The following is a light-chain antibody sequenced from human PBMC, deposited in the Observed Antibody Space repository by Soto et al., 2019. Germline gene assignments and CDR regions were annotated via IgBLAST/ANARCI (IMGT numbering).Light chain of an antibody. V-gene: IGLV2-11*01. CDR3: CSDAGSYYV. Sequence: QSALTQPRSVSGSPGQSVTISCTGTSSDVGGHNYVSWYQQHPGKAPKLMIYGVSKRPSGVPDRFSGSKSGNTASLTISGHQAEDEADYYSCSDAGSYYVFGTGTKLTVL. CDR1: SSDVGGHNY. CDR2: GVS. J-gene: IGLJ1*01.